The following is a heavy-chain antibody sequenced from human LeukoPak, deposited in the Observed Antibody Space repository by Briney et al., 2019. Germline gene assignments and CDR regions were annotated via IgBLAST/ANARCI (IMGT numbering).Heavy chain of an antibody. Sequence: GASVRVSCKASGGTFSSYAISWVRQAPGQGLEWMGGIIPIFGTANYAQKFQGRVTITTDESTSTAYMELSSLRSEDTAVYYCARGARIAAAGTNASYYYYYYMDVWGKGTTVTVSS. CDR1: GGTFSSYA. CDR3: ARGARIAAAGTNASYYYYYYMDV. V-gene: IGHV1-69*05. J-gene: IGHJ6*03. CDR2: IIPIFGTA. D-gene: IGHD6-13*01.